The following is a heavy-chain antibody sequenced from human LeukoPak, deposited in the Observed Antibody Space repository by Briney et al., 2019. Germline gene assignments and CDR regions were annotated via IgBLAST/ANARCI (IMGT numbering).Heavy chain of an antibody. CDR2: IYYSGST. J-gene: IGHJ3*02. CDR1: GGSTSRYE. D-gene: IGHD1-26*01. CDR3: ARGAGGATLYDAFDI. V-gene: IGHV4-59*12. Sequence: PPPSPYLTTAAAGGSTSRYECSWMRQPPGKGLEWIGYIYYSGSTNYNPSLKSRVTISVDTSKNQFSLKLSSVTAADTAVYYCARGAGGATLYDAFDIWGQGTMVTVSS.